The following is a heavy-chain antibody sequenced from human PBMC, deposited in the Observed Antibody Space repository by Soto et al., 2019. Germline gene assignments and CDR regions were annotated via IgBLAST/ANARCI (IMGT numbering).Heavy chain of an antibody. V-gene: IGHV4-31*03. D-gene: IGHD3-10*01. J-gene: IGHJ6*02. Sequence: SETLSLTCTVSGGSISSGGYYWSWIRQHPGKGLERIGYIYYSGSTYYNPSLKSRVTISLDTSKNQFSLKLSSVTAADTAVYYCARVFGFGGMDVWGQGTTVTVSS. CDR1: GGSISSGGYY. CDR2: IYYSGST. CDR3: ARVFGFGGMDV.